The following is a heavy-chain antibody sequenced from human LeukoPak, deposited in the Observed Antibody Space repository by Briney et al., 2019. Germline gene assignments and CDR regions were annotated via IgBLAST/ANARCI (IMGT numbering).Heavy chain of an antibody. Sequence: GTLSLTCAVSGGSISSSNWWSWVRQPPGKGLEWVLAISGSGGSTYYADSVKGRFTISRDNSKSTLYLQMNSLRAEDTAVYYCAKPDCSYSDCYRPTYWGQGTLVTVSS. V-gene: IGHV3-23*01. CDR2: ISGSGGST. CDR1: GGSISSSN. D-gene: IGHD2-2*02. CDR3: AKPDCSYSDCYRPTY. J-gene: IGHJ4*02.